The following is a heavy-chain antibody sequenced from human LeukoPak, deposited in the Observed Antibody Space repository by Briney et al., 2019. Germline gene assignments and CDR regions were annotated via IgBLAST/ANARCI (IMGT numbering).Heavy chain of an antibody. CDR3: AGTSYYYGSGSYPLDY. V-gene: IGHV4-59*01. Sequence: ETLSLTCTVSGGSISSYYWSWIRQPPGKGLEWIGYIYYSGSTNYNPSLKSRVAISVDTSKNQFSLKLSSVTAADTAVYYCAGTSYYYGSGSYPLDYWGQGTLVTVSS. CDR2: IYYSGST. J-gene: IGHJ4*02. CDR1: GGSISSYY. D-gene: IGHD3-10*01.